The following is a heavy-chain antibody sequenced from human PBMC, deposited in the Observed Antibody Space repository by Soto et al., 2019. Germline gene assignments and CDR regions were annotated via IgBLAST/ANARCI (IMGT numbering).Heavy chain of an antibody. V-gene: IGHV4-31*03. CDR3: ARAPDYGDYVDGYYYYGMDV. J-gene: IGHJ6*02. D-gene: IGHD4-17*01. CDR1: GGSISSGGYY. CDR2: IYYSGST. Sequence: SETLSLTCTVSGGSISSGGYYWSWIRQHPGKGLEWIGYIYYSGSTYYNPSLKSRVTISVDTSKNQFSLKLSSVTAADTAVYYCARAPDYGDYVDGYYYYGMDVWRQGTTVTVSS.